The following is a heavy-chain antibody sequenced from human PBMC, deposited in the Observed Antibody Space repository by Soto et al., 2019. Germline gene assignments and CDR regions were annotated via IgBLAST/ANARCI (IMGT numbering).Heavy chain of an antibody. CDR1: GYSFTSYW. Sequence: GESLKISCKGSGYSFTSYWIGWVRQMPGKGLEWMGIIYPGDSDTRYSPSFQGQVTISADKSISTAYLQWSSLKASDTAIYYCARTASAGKYYDRVDVWGQGTTVTVSS. CDR2: IYPGDSDT. J-gene: IGHJ6*02. CDR3: ARTASAGKYYDRVDV. V-gene: IGHV5-51*01. D-gene: IGHD6-13*01.